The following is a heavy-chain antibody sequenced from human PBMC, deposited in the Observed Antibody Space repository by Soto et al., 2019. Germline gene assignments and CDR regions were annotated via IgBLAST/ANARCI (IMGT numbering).Heavy chain of an antibody. D-gene: IGHD3-10*01. V-gene: IGHV4-59*01. CDR1: GGSISSYY. CDR3: ARVWGGAFDI. Sequence: QVQLQESGPGLVKPSETLSLTCTVSGGSISSYYWSWIRQPPGKGLEWIGYIYYSGSTNYNPAHKSRVTISVDPSKNQVSLKLSSVTAADTAVYYCARVWGGAFDIWGQGTMVTVSS. CDR2: IYYSGST. J-gene: IGHJ3*02.